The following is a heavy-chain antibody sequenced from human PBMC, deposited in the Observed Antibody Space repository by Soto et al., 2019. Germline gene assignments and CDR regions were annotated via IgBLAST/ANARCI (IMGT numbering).Heavy chain of an antibody. CDR2: IYYSGST. CDR1: GGSISSSSYY. CDR3: ARKEGSYDSSGPQGYFDY. V-gene: IGHV4-39*01. Sequence: QLQLQESGPGLVKPSETLSLTCTVSGGSISSSSYYWGWIRQPPGKGLEWIGSIYYSGSTYYNPSLKSRVTISVDTSKNQFSLKLSSVTAADTAVYYCARKEGSYDSSGPQGYFDYWGQGTLVTVSS. D-gene: IGHD3-22*01. J-gene: IGHJ4*02.